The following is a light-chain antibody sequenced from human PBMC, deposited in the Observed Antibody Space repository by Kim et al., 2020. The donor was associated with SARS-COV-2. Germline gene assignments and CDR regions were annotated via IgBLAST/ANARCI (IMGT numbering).Light chain of an antibody. CDR2: EVF. J-gene: IGLJ1*01. CDR1: SSDVGGSNL. Sequence: GHSITISCSGGSSDVGGSNLVSWYQHHPGKAPKLLVYEVFQRPSGVSNRFSGSKSGNAASLTISGLQAEDEADYYCCSYAGSSTYVFGTGTKVTVL. V-gene: IGLV2-23*02. CDR3: CSYAGSSTYV.